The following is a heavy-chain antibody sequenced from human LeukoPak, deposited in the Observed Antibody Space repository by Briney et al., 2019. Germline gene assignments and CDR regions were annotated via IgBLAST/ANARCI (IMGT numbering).Heavy chain of an antibody. D-gene: IGHD6-19*01. CDR2: ISASGGST. CDR1: GFTFSSSA. Sequence: GGSLRLSCAASGFTFSSSAVSWVRQVPGKGLEWVSGISASGGSTSYADSVRGRFTISRDNSKNTLYVQMNSLRDEDTAVYYCARDRPTDEIAVAGSAFDIWGQGTMVTVSS. CDR3: ARDRPTDEIAVAGSAFDI. V-gene: IGHV3-23*01. J-gene: IGHJ3*02.